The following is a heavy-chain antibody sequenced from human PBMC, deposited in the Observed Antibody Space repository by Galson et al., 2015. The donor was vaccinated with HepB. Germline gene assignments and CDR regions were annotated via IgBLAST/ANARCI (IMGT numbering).Heavy chain of an antibody. J-gene: IGHJ4*02. CDR3: ARVRQLGQGFHH. CDR1: GDSVANNLVG. CDR2: LYERCKFYH. Sequence: SAISGDSVANNLVGWNLIRQSLSRGLAWMGRLYERCKFYHGYAESVKSRITTNPDTSKNQISLQLNSVTPEDTAVYYCARVRQLGQGFHHWGQGTLVTVSS. D-gene: IGHD3-10*01. V-gene: IGHV6-1*01.